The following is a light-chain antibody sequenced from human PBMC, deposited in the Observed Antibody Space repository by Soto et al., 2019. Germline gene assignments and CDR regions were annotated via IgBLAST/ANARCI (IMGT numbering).Light chain of an antibody. J-gene: IGKJ1*01. CDR2: LGS. CDR3: XQPLQSWT. V-gene: IGKV2-28*01. Sequence: DIVMTQSPLSLPVTPGEPASISCRSSQSLLHSNGYNYLDWYLQKPGQSPKXLIYLGSNRASGVHDRFSGSGSGTDFTLKIRRVEAEDVGVYYCXQPLQSWTFGQGTKVDI. CDR1: QSLLHSNGYNY.